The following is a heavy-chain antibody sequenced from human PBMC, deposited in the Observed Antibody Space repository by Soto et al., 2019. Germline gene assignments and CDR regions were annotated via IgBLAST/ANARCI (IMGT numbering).Heavy chain of an antibody. CDR2: ISGSGDST. CDR1: GFTFSSHA. D-gene: IGHD6-13*01. V-gene: IGHV3-23*01. J-gene: IGHJ4*02. CDR3: AKDSTPEYSSSWFAY. Sequence: PGGSLRLSCVASGFTFSSHAMSWVRQAPGKGLEWISVISGSGDSTDYADYVKGRFTVSRDNSKNTLYLQMNSLRAEDTAVYYCAKDSTPEYSSSWFAYWGQGTLVTVSS.